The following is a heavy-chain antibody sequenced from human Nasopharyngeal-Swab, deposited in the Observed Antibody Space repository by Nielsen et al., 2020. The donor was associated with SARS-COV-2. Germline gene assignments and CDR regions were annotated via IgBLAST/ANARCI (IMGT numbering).Heavy chain of an antibody. Sequence: LKISCAASGFTFSSNAMHWVRQAPGKGLEWVAVITCDGRNKYYADSVKGRFTLSLDNSKNTLYLQMHSLRADDTAVYYCVRDLNFDFWGTGAFDIWGQGTMVTVSS. CDR1: GFTFSSNA. V-gene: IGHV3-30*04. D-gene: IGHD3/OR15-3a*01. CDR3: VRDLNFDFWGTGAFDI. J-gene: IGHJ3*02. CDR2: ITCDGRNK.